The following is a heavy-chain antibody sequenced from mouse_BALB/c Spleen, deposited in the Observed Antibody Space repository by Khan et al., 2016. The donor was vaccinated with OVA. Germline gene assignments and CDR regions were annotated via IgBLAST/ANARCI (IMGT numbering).Heavy chain of an antibody. D-gene: IGHD1-1*01. V-gene: IGHV1-7*01. CDR2: INPSTGYT. CDR3: ARRGLRWDFDY. J-gene: IGHJ2*01. Sequence: QVQLKQSGAELAKPGASVKMSCKASGYTFINYWRLWVKQRPGQGLEWIGYINPSTGYTEYNQNFKDKATLTADKSSSTAYMQLSSLTSEDSAVXYCARRGLRWDFDYWGQGTTLTVSS. CDR1: GYTFINYW.